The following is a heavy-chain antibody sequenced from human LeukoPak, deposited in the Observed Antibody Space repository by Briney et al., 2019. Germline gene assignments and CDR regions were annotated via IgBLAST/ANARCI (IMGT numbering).Heavy chain of an antibody. V-gene: IGHV6-1*01. J-gene: IGHJ2*01. D-gene: IGHD3/OR15-3a*01. Sequence: SQTLSLTCAISGDSVSGFTSTWIWLRQSPSRGLEWLGSTFFRSKWYNDYAFSVKGRITINPDTSKNQFSLQLNSVTPEDTAVYYCARGTGSYWHFDLWGRGTLVTVSS. CDR2: TFFRSKWYN. CDR3: ARGTGSYWHFDL. CDR1: GDSVSGFTST.